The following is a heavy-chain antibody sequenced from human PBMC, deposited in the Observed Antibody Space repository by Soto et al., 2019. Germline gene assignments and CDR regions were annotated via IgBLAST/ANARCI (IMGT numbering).Heavy chain of an antibody. D-gene: IGHD3-10*01. CDR2: INHSGST. J-gene: IGHJ6*02. V-gene: IGHV4-34*01. CDR3: AREKPIMVRGVIIRPADRSYYYYGMDV. Sequence: SETLSLTCAVYGGSFSGYYWSWIRQPPGKGLEWIGEINHSGSTNYNPSLKSRVPISVDTARTQFSRKLSSVTAADTAVYYCAREKPIMVRGVIIRPADRSYYYYGMDVWGQGTTVTVSS. CDR1: GGSFSGYY.